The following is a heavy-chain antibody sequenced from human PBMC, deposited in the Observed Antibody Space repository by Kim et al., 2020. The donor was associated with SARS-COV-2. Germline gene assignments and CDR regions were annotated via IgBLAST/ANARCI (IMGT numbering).Heavy chain of an antibody. D-gene: IGHD3-22*01. J-gene: IGHJ4*02. CDR3: ARTYYGFDY. CDR1: DGSFSDYF. CDR2: IHHSGNT. Sequence: SETLSLTCAVYDGSFSDYFWSWIRQPPGEGLEWIAEIHHSGNTNYNPSLKSRVTISVDTSKKQISLKVCSVTAADTAVYYCARTYYGFDYWGQGTLVTVSS. V-gene: IGHV4-34*01.